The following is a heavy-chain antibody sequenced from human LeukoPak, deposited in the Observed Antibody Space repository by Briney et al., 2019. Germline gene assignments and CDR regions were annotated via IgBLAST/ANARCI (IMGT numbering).Heavy chain of an antibody. Sequence: SVKVSCKASGGTFSSYAISRVRQALGQGLEWMGRIIPIFGTANYAQKFQGRVTITTDESTSTAYMELSSLRSEDTAVYYCARSWYYYDSSGYLFDYWGQGTLVTVSS. CDR1: GGTFSSYA. CDR2: IIPIFGTA. J-gene: IGHJ4*02. D-gene: IGHD3-22*01. CDR3: ARSWYYYDSSGYLFDY. V-gene: IGHV1-69*05.